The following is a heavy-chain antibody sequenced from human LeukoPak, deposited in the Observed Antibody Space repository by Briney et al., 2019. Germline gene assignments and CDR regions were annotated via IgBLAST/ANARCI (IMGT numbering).Heavy chain of an antibody. CDR1: GYTFTSYG. V-gene: IGHV1-18*01. CDR2: ISTHNGNT. J-gene: IGHJ5*02. Sequence: ASVKVSCKASGYTFTSYGISWVRQAPGQGLEWMGWISTHNGNTNYAQKLQGRVTMSTDTSTNTGYMEMRSLKSGDTAVYYCARGGYCSSTSCSGRNWFDPWGQGTLVTVSS. D-gene: IGHD2-2*01. CDR3: ARGGYCSSTSCSGRNWFDP.